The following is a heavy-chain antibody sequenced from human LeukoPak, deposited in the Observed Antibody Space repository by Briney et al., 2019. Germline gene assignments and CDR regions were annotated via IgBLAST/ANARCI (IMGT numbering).Heavy chain of an antibody. CDR2: IYYIGST. V-gene: IGHV4-59*01. J-gene: IGHJ3*02. CDR1: GGSISSYY. D-gene: IGHD3-10*01. CDR3: ARVAAGGVTMVRGVTEYDAFDI. Sequence: SETLSLTCPVSGGSISSYYWRWIRQPPEKGLEWIGFIYYIGSTNYNPSLKSRVTIPVGTSKNQFSLKLSSVTAADTAVYYCARVAAGGVTMVRGVTEYDAFDIWGQGTMVTVSS.